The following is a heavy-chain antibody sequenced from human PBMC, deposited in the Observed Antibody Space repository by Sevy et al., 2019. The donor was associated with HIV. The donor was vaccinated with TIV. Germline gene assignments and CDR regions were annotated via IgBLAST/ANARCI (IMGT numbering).Heavy chain of an antibody. CDR1: GFTFGDYA. V-gene: IGHV3-49*03. CDR3: TRNYDSSGYGSTGY. CDR2: IRSKAYGGTT. D-gene: IGHD3-22*01. Sequence: GESLKISCTASGFTFGDYAMSWFRQAPGKGLEWVGFIRSKAYGGTTEYAASVKGRFTISRDDSKSIAHLQMNSLKTEDTAVYYCTRNYDSSGYGSTGYWGQGTLVTVSS. J-gene: IGHJ4*02.